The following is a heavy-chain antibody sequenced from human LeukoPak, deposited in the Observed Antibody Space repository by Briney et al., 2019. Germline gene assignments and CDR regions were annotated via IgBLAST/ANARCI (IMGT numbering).Heavy chain of an antibody. V-gene: IGHV4-59*12. J-gene: IGHJ3*02. D-gene: IGHD5-18*01. CDR3: ARSSMVRGAFDI. Sequence: PSETLSLTCTVSGGSISGYYWSWIRQPPGKGLEWIGYIYYSGSTNYNPSLKSRVTISVDTSKNQFSLKLSSVTAADTAVYYCARSSMVRGAFDIWGQGTMVTVSS. CDR1: GGSISGYY. CDR2: IYYSGST.